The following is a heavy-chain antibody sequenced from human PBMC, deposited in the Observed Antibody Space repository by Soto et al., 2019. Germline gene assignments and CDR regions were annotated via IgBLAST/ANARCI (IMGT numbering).Heavy chain of an antibody. CDR1: GGSISSYY. Sequence: SETLSLTCTVSGGSISSYYWSWIRQPPGKGLEWIGYIYYSGSTNYNPSLKSRVTISVDTSKNQFSLKLSSVTAADTAVYYCARNYIVARYMDVWGKGTTVTVSS. J-gene: IGHJ6*03. CDR2: IYYSGST. CDR3: ARNYIVARYMDV. D-gene: IGHD5-12*01. V-gene: IGHV4-59*01.